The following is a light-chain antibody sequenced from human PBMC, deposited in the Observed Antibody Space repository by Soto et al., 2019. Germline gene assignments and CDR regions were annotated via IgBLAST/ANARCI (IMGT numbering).Light chain of an antibody. Sequence: QSALTQPASVSGSPGQSITISCTGTSSDVGNYNYVSWYQHHPGKAPKLMIYEVSYRPSGVSVRFSGSKSGNTASLTISGLQAEDEANDYCSSYTTSRTWVFGGGPKVTVL. CDR2: EVS. V-gene: IGLV2-14*01. CDR3: SSYTTSRTWV. J-gene: IGLJ3*02. CDR1: SSDVGNYNY.